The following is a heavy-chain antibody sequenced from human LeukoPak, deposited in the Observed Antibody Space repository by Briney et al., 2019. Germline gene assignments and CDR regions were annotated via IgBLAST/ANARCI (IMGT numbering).Heavy chain of an antibody. V-gene: IGHV3-15*01. CDR3: TTLKLYYYDSSGSYRDY. CDR1: GFTFSSYV. J-gene: IGHJ4*02. CDR2: IKSKTDGGTT. D-gene: IGHD3-22*01. Sequence: PGGSLRLSCAASGFTFSSYVMSWVRQAPGKGLEWVGRIKSKTDGGTTDYAAPVKGRFTISRDDSKNTLYLQMNSLKTEDTAVYYCTTLKLYYYDSSGSYRDYWGQGTLVTVSS.